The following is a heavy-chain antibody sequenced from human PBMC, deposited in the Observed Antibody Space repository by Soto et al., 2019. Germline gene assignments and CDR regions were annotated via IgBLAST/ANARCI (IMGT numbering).Heavy chain of an antibody. V-gene: IGHV3-72*01. J-gene: IGHJ5*02. D-gene: IGHD3-22*01. Sequence: GGSLRLSCAASGFTFSDHYMDWVRQAPGKGLEWVGRTRSKVNSDTTEYAASVRGRFTISRDDSQNSLYLQMNSLRTEDTAVYYCASLAYDSSGYYSAWGQGTLVTVSS. CDR3: ASLAYDSSGYYSA. CDR2: TRSKVNSDTT. CDR1: GFTFSDHY.